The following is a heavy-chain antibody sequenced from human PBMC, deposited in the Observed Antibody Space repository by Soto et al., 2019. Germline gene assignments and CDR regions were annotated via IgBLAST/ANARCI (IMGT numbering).Heavy chain of an antibody. J-gene: IGHJ5*02. CDR1: GYTFTGYY. D-gene: IGHD6-13*01. CDR2: INPNSGDT. Sequence: ASVKVSCKASGYTFTGYYVHWVRQAPGQGLEWMGWINPNSGDTYLAQRFQGRVTMNRDTSASTAHMELSSLRSEDTAVYYCVRSHVSATGIDSFDPWGQGTLVTVSS. CDR3: VRSHVSATGIDSFDP. V-gene: IGHV1-2*02.